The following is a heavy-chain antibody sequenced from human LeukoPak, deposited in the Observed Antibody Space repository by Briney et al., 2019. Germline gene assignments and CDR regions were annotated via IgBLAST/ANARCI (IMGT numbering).Heavy chain of an antibody. D-gene: IGHD5-18*01. CDR1: GFTFSSYA. CDR3: AKVRPSYTASFYFDY. CDR2: ISGSGDST. J-gene: IGHJ4*02. V-gene: IGHV3-23*01. Sequence: GRSLRLSCAASGFTFSSYAMSWVRQAPGKGLEWVSAISGSGDSTYYADSVKGRFTISRDNSKNTLYLQMNSLRGEDTAVYYCAKVRPSYTASFYFDYWGQGTLVTVSS.